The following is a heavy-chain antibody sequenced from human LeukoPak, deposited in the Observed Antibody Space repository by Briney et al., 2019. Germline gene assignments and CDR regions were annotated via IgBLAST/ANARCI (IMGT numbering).Heavy chain of an antibody. Sequence: GGSLRLSCAASGFTVSSNYMSWVRQAPGKGLEWVSVIYSGGSTYYADSVKDRFTISRHNSKNTLYLQMNSLRAEDTAVYYCARVQRDYYGSGSYHPRFDPWGQGTLVTVSS. D-gene: IGHD3-10*01. CDR3: ARVQRDYYGSGSYHPRFDP. V-gene: IGHV3-53*04. CDR2: IYSGGST. J-gene: IGHJ5*02. CDR1: GFTVSSNY.